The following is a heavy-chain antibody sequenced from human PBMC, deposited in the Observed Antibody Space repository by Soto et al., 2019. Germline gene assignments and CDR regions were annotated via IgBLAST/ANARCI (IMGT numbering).Heavy chain of an antibody. J-gene: IGHJ4*02. Sequence: WGSLRLSCAASGFTFSDYYMSWIRQAPGKGLEWVSYISSSDSIYYADSVKGRFTISRDNAKNSLYLQMNSLRAEDAAVYYCARDLGYYDSSGYFDYWGQGTLVTVSS. CDR3: ARDLGYYDSSGYFDY. V-gene: IGHV3-11*01. D-gene: IGHD3-22*01. CDR1: GFTFSDYY. CDR2: ISSSDSI.